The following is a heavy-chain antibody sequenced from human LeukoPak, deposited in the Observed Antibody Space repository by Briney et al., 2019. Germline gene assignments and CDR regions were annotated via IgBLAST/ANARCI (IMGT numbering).Heavy chain of an antibody. D-gene: IGHD2-15*01. Sequence: SETLSLTCTVSGGSISSSSYYWGWIRQPPGKGLEWIGSIYYSGSTYYNPSLKSRVTISVDTSKNQFSLKLSSVTAADTAVYYCATGAGYCSGGSCYSYAFDIWGQGTMVTVSS. CDR3: ATGAGYCSGGSCYSYAFDI. CDR1: GGSISSSSYY. J-gene: IGHJ3*02. CDR2: IYYSGST. V-gene: IGHV4-39*01.